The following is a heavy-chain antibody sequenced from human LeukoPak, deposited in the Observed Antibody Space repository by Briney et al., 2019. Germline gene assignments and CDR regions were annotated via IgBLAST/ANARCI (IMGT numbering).Heavy chain of an antibody. Sequence: SETLSLTCTVSGGSMSSFYWDWFRQPAGKGLQWIGRIYTSGVTNYNPSLKSRVTMSVDTSKNQFSLKLSSVTAADTAVYYCAREWTSGDGSGYPYYFDYWGPGTLVTVSS. D-gene: IGHD3-22*01. V-gene: IGHV4-4*07. CDR2: IYTSGVT. J-gene: IGHJ4*02. CDR1: GGSMSSFY. CDR3: AREWTSGDGSGYPYYFDY.